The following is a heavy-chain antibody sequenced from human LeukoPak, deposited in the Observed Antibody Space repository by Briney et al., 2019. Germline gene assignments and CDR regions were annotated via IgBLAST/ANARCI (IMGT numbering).Heavy chain of an antibody. Sequence: PGRSLRLSCAASGFTFSSYWMHWVRQAPGKGLVWVSRINSDGSSTSYADSVKGRFTISRDNAKNTLYLQMNSLRADDTAVYYCARGSYGDYYFDYWGQGTLVTVSS. CDR1: GFTFSSYW. CDR2: INSDGSST. CDR3: ARGSYGDYYFDY. D-gene: IGHD4-17*01. J-gene: IGHJ4*02. V-gene: IGHV3-74*01.